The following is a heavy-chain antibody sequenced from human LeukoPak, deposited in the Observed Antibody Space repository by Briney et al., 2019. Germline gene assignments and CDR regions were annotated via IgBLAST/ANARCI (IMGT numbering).Heavy chain of an antibody. CDR2: IYTSGST. J-gene: IGHJ5*02. CDR3: ARDRRITMVRGALGWFDP. Sequence: SETLSLTCTVSGGSISSYYWSWIRQPAGKGLEWIGRIYTSGSTNYNPSLKCRVTMSVDTSKNQFSLKLSSVTAADTAVYYCARDRRITMVRGALGWFDPWGQGTLVTVSS. D-gene: IGHD3-10*01. CDR1: GGSISSYY. V-gene: IGHV4-4*07.